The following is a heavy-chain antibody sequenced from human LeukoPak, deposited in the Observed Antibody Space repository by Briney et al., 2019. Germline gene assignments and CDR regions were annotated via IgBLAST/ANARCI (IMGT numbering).Heavy chain of an antibody. V-gene: IGHV3-43*02. CDR3: AKDSKGYSSSWYDDYYYYYGMDV. Sequence: SGGSLILSCAASGFTFDDYAMHWVRQAPGKGLEWVSLISGDGGSTYYADSVKGRFTISRDNSKNSLYLQMNSLRTEDTALYYCAKDSKGYSSSWYDDYYYYYGMDVWGQGTTVTVSS. D-gene: IGHD6-13*01. CDR2: ISGDGGST. CDR1: GFTFDDYA. J-gene: IGHJ6*02.